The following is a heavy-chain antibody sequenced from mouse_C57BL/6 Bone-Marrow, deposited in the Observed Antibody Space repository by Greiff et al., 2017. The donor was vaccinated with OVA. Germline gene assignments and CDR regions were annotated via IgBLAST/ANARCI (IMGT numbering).Heavy chain of an antibody. Sequence: VKLMESGPELVKPGASVKLSCKASGYTFSSYDINWVKPRPGQGLEWIGWIYPRDGSTKYNEKFKGKATLTVDTSSSTAYMELHSLTSEDSAVYFCARPPYGNYEKVDYWGQGTSVTVSS. CDR1: GYTFSSYD. CDR2: IYPRDGST. J-gene: IGHJ4*01. V-gene: IGHV1-85*01. CDR3: ARPPYGNYEKVDY. D-gene: IGHD2-1*01.